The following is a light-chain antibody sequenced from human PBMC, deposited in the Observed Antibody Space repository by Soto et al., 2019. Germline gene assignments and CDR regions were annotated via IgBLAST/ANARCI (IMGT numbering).Light chain of an antibody. J-gene: IGKJ5*01. CDR2: GAS. V-gene: IGKV3-20*01. CDR1: QSVSSSY. CDR3: QQYGSGIT. Sequence: EIVLTQSPGTLSLSPGERATLSCRASQSVSSSYLAWYQQKPGQAPRLLIYGASSRATDIPDRFSGSGSVTDFTFTISRLEPEEFAVYSCQQYGSGITFGQGTRLEIK.